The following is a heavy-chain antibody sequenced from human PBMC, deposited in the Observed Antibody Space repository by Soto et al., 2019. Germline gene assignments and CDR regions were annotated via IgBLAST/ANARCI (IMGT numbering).Heavy chain of an antibody. CDR3: ARDQGYFSSTSCYEGYFDY. J-gene: IGHJ4*02. D-gene: IGHD2-2*01. V-gene: IGHV3-21*01. CDR2: ISSSSSYI. CDR1: GFTFSSYS. Sequence: PGGSLRLSCAASGFTFSSYSMNWVRQAPGKGLEWVSSISSSSSYIYYADSVKGRFTISRDNAKNSLYLQMNSLRAEDTAVYYCARDQGYFSSTSCYEGYFDYCGQGSLVPVSA.